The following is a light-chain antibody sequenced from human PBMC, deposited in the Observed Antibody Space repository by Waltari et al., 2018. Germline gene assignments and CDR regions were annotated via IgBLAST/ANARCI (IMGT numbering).Light chain of an antibody. J-gene: IGLJ2*01. V-gene: IGLV4-69*01. CDR1: SGHSSYA. CDR2: LNSDGSH. CDR3: QTWGTGV. Sequence: QLVLTQSPSASASLGASVKFTCTLSSGHSSYAIASHQQQPEKGPRYLMKLNSDGSHSKGDGIPDRFSGSSSGAERYLTISSLQSEDEADYYCQTWGTGVFGGGTKLTVL.